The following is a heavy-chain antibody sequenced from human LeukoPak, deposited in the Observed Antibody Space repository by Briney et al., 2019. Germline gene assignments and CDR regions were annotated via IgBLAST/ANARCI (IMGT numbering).Heavy chain of an antibody. CDR1: GGTFSSYA. CDR3: ARVGYSYGYNPGYYYYGMDV. D-gene: IGHD5-18*01. CDR2: FIPIFGTA. Sequence: SVKVSCKASGGTFSSYAISWVRQAPGQGLEWMGGFIPIFGTANYAQKFQGRVTITADESTSTAYMELSSLRSEDTAVYYCARVGYSYGYNPGYYYYGMDVWGQGTTVTVSS. V-gene: IGHV1-69*13. J-gene: IGHJ6*02.